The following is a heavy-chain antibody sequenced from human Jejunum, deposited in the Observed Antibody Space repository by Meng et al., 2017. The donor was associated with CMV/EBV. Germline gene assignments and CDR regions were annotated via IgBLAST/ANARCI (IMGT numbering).Heavy chain of an antibody. D-gene: IGHD3-3*01. Sequence: MSWIRQAPGKGLEWVSYITNSGTTMFYTDSVEGRFTISRDNAKNSVYLQMNSLRAEDTAVYYCAREGRDVLHFLEGHKEYYYVMDVWGQGTTVTVSS. J-gene: IGHJ6*02. V-gene: IGHV3-11*01. CDR3: AREGRDVLHFLEGHKEYYYVMDV. CDR2: ITNSGTTM.